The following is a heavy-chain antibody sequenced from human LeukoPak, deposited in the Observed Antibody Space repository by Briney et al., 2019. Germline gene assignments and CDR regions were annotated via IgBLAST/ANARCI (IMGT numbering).Heavy chain of an antibody. J-gene: IGHJ4*02. CDR2: VKSKSDGGIT. Sequence: PGGSLRLSCAASGFTLSNARVSWVRQAPGKGLEWVGRVKSKSDGGITEYAAPVKGRFTISRDDSKNTLYLQMNSLKTEDTAVYYCTTLGYCSGGSCNGYWGQGTLVTVSS. CDR3: TTLGYCSGGSCNGY. V-gene: IGHV3-15*01. D-gene: IGHD2-15*01. CDR1: GFTLSNAR.